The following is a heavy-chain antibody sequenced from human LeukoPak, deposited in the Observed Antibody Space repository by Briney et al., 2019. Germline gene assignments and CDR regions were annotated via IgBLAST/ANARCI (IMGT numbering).Heavy chain of an antibody. CDR3: ARMGYSSGWYWFDP. CDR1: GGSFSSYY. Sequence: SETLSPTCTVSGGSFSSYYWTWIRQPPGKGLEWIGYIYYSGSTDYNPSLKSRVTISVDTSKNQFSLRLSSVTAADTAVYYCARMGYSSGWYWFDPWGQGTLVTVSS. V-gene: IGHV4-59*08. D-gene: IGHD6-19*01. CDR2: IYYSGST. J-gene: IGHJ5*02.